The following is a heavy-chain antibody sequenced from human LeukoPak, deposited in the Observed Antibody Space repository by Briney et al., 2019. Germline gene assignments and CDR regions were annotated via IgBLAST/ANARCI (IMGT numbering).Heavy chain of an antibody. CDR3: ARRFAEQWLDYFDY. CDR1: GYTFTGYY. J-gene: IGHJ4*02. D-gene: IGHD6-19*01. V-gene: IGHV1-46*01. CDR2: INPSVGST. Sequence: GASVKVSCKASGYTFTGYYMHWVRQAPGQGLEWMGLINPSVGSTSYAQKFQGRVTMTRDTSTSTFYMDLSSLRSEDTAVYYCARRFAEQWLDYFDYWGQGTLVTVSS.